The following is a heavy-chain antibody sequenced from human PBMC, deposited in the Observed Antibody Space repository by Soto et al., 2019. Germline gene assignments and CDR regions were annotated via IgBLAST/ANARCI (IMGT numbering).Heavy chain of an antibody. CDR2: IYYSGST. V-gene: IGHV4-59*01. D-gene: IGHD7-27*01. J-gene: IGHJ2*01. CDR3: ATQLGTYWYFDL. CDR1: GGSISSYY. Sequence: QVQLQESGPGLVKPSETLSLTCTVSGGSISSYYWSWIRQPPGKGLEWIGYIYYSGSTNYNPSLKSRVTISGDTSKNQFSLKRSSVTAADTAVYYCATQLGTYWYFDLWGRGTLVTVSS.